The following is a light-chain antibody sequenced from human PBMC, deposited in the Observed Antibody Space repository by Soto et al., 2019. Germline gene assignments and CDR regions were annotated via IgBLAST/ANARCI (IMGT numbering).Light chain of an antibody. J-gene: IGKJ4*01. CDR1: QSVDSN. CDR3: QQYTNWPPLT. Sequence: IVMTQSPATMSVSPGETATLSCRASQSVDSNLAWYQQKPGQTPRLLIYGASTRATGVPARFSGSGSGTEFTLTISSLQSEDFAVYYCQQYTNWPPLTFGGGTKVEIK. CDR2: GAS. V-gene: IGKV3-15*01.